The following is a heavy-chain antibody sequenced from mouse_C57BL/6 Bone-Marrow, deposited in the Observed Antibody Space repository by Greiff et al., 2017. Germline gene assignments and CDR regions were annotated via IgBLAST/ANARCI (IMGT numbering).Heavy chain of an antibody. CDR1: GYTFTSYW. D-gene: IGHD1-1*01. V-gene: IGHV1-61*01. CDR3: TRHYYGRGSYAMDY. CDR2: IYPSESET. Sequence: QVQLKPPGAEPVRPGSSVQLSCQASGYTFTSYWLDWVKQRPGQGLGWIGNIYPSESETHYNQKFKDKAKLTVDKSSSTAYMPLSSLTSEDSAVYYCTRHYYGRGSYAMDYWGQGTSVTVSS. J-gene: IGHJ4*01.